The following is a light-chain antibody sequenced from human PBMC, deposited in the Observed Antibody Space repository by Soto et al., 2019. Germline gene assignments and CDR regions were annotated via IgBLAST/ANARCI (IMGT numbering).Light chain of an antibody. V-gene: IGKV3-11*01. CDR2: DTS. CDR1: QSVNSH. Sequence: EIVLTQSPATLSLSPGERATLSCRASQSVNSHLAWYQQKPGQAPRLLIYDTSNRATGIPVRFSGSWSRTDFTLTISSLEPEDFAVYYCQQRNTWPETFGQGTKLEIK. CDR3: QQRNTWPET. J-gene: IGKJ2*01.